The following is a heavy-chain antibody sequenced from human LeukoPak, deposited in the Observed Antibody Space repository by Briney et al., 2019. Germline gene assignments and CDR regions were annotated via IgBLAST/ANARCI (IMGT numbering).Heavy chain of an antibody. D-gene: IGHD2-8*01. V-gene: IGHV3-53*01. J-gene: IGHJ5*02. CDR2: IYSDGRT. CDR1: GFTVSSNY. Sequence: GGSLRLSCAASGFTVSSNYMSWVRQAPGKGLEWVSVIYSDGRTYYADSVKGRFTISRDNSKNTLYLQMNSLRAEDTAVYYCAKDRVYEIFYSRFDPWGQGTLVTVSS. CDR3: AKDRVYEIFYSRFDP.